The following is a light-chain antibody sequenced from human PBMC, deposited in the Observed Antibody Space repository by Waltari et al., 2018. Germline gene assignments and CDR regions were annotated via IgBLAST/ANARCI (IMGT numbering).Light chain of an antibody. CDR1: QDIFNY. J-gene: IGKJ1*01. V-gene: IGKV1-8*01. CDR3: QQYSTYPPWT. Sequence: AIRMTQSPSSFSASPGDRVTITCRASQDIFNYLAWYQQKPGIAPKLLISAASTLHSGVPSRFSGSGSGTDFTLTISSLQSEDFATYYCQQYSTYPPWTFGQGTKVEI. CDR2: AAS.